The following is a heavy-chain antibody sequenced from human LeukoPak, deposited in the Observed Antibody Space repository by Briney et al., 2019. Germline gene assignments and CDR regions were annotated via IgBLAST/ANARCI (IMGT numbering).Heavy chain of an antibody. CDR3: ARRLSSSSPKTYYYYYGMDV. V-gene: IGHV5-51*01. Sequence: GESLKISCKGSGYSFTSYWTGWVRQMPGKGLEWMGIIYPGDSDTRYSPSFQGQVTISADKSISTAYLQWSSLKASDTAMYYCARRLSSSSPKTYYYYYGMDVWGQGTTVTVSS. CDR2: IYPGDSDT. J-gene: IGHJ6*02. CDR1: GYSFTSYW. D-gene: IGHD6-6*01.